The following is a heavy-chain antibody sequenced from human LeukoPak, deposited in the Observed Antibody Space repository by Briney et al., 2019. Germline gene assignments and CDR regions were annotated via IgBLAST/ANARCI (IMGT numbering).Heavy chain of an antibody. CDR3: AKRDTTY. Sequence: TGGSLRLSCAASGSTFSSYGMSWVRQAPGKGLEWVSGISGSGGSTFYADSVEGRFTISRDNSKNTLYLQMNSLRAEDTAIYYCAKRDTTYWGQGTLVTVSS. D-gene: IGHD1-26*01. CDR2: ISGSGGST. V-gene: IGHV3-23*01. CDR1: GSTFSSYG. J-gene: IGHJ4*02.